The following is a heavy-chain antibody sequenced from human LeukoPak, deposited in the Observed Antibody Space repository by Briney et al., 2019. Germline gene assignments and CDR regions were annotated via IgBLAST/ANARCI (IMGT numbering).Heavy chain of an antibody. CDR3: ARVERGPNSSYGMDG. CDR2: IIPIFGTA. Sequence: SVKVSCKASGGTFSSYAISWVRQAPGQGLEWMGGIIPIFGTANYAQKFQGRVTITADESTSTAYMELSSLRSEDTAVYYCARVERGPNSSYGMDGWGQGATVTGSS. J-gene: IGHJ6*02. CDR1: GGTFSSYA. D-gene: IGHD1-1*01. V-gene: IGHV1-69*13.